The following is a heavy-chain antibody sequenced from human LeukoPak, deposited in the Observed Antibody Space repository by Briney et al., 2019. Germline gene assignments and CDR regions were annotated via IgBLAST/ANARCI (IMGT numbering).Heavy chain of an antibody. Sequence: GGSLRLSCTASGFTFSNYWMTWIRQAAGKGPEWVANIKQDGSETYYLDSLKGRFTISRDNAKTSLYLQMNSLRAEDTAVYYCARYQGDRWDVLGQGATASVSS. CDR1: GFTFSNYW. CDR3: ARYQGDRWDV. CDR2: IKQDGSET. V-gene: IGHV3-7*01. J-gene: IGHJ6*02. D-gene: IGHD2-21*02.